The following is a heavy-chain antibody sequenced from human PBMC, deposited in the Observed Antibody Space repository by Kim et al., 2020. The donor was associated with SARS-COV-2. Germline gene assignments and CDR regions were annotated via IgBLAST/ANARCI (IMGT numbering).Heavy chain of an antibody. Sequence: SETLSLTCAVYGGSFSGYYWSWIRQPPGKGLEWIGEINHSGSTNYNPSLKSRVTISVDTSKNPFSLKLSSVTAADTAVYYCARVRGVTVLLGYYYYGMDVWGQGTTVTVSS. CDR3: ARVRGVTVLLGYYYYGMDV. D-gene: IGHD3-10*01. J-gene: IGHJ6*02. CDR2: INHSGST. V-gene: IGHV4-34*01. CDR1: GGSFSGYY.